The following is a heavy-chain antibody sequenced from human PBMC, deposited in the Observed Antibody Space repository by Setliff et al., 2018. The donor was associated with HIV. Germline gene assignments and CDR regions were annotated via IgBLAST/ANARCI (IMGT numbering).Heavy chain of an antibody. V-gene: IGHV1-2*06. Sequence: ASVKVSCKASGYTFTAYFMHWVRQAPGQGLEWMGRINPNSGGTNYAQKFQGRVTMTRDTSITTAYMELSRLRSDDTAVYYCASKVHCTNGVCLDAFDIWDQGTMVTVSS. D-gene: IGHD2-8*01. CDR1: GYTFTAYF. CDR2: INPNSGGT. CDR3: ASKVHCTNGVCLDAFDI. J-gene: IGHJ3*02.